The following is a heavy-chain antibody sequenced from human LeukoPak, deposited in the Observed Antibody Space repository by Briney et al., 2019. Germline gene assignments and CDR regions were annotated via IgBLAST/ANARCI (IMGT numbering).Heavy chain of an antibody. CDR1: GFTFSSYG. Sequence: GGSLRLSCAASGFTFSSYGMHWVRQAPGKGMEWVAFIRYDGSNKYYADSVKGRFTISRDNSKNTLYPQMNSLRAEDTAVYYCAKDIRFLEWLFDYWGQGTLVTVSS. V-gene: IGHV3-30*02. CDR3: AKDIRFLEWLFDY. J-gene: IGHJ4*02. D-gene: IGHD3-3*01. CDR2: IRYDGSNK.